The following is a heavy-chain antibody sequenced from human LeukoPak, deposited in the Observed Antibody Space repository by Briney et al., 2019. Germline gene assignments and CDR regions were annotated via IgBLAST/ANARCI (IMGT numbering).Heavy chain of an antibody. V-gene: IGHV5-51*01. D-gene: IGHD2-21*02. CDR1: GYSFTSYW. CDR2: IYPGDSDT. CDR3: ARHVTEPYDAFDI. Sequence: GESLKISCKGSGYSFTSYWIGWVRQMPGKGLEWMGIIYPGDSDTRYSPSFQGQVTISADKSISTAYLQWSSLKASDTAMYYCARHVTEPYDAFDIWGQGTMVTVSS. J-gene: IGHJ3*02.